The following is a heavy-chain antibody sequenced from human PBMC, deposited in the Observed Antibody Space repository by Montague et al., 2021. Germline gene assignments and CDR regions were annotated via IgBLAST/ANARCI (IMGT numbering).Heavy chain of an antibody. Sequence: SETLSLTCSVSGDSINGWYWSWIRQPPGKGLEWIGSVFYSGATNYNPFLKSRVTMSADTSKNQVSLKVNSVTAADTAVYYCARQGFYESGGFFIWGLGTLVTVSS. CDR3: ARQGFYESGGFFI. J-gene: IGHJ4*02. CDR1: GDSINGWY. V-gene: IGHV4-59*01. D-gene: IGHD3-22*01. CDR2: VFYSGAT.